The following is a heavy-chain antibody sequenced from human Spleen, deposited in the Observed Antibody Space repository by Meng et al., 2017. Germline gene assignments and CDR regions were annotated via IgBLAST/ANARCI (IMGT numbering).Heavy chain of an antibody. V-gene: IGHV4-34*01. CDR3: ARVEGRQKLIRRPWFDP. Sequence: RSCPVCGGCYRVCHFHCVRQPPGKSLAWSGEMYESVCTNYKPSLQCALTISGDMSNNEFTQKLTSVTAADTAVYDCARVEGRQKLIRRPWFDPWGQGTLVTVSS. CDR1: GGCYRVCH. D-gene: IGHD2-8*01. CDR2: MYESVCT. J-gene: IGHJ5*02.